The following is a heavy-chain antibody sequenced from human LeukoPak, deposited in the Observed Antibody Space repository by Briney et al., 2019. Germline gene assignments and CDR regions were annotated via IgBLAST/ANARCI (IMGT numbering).Heavy chain of an antibody. CDR2: IYPGDSDT. Sequence: GESLKISCQGSGYSFTSYWIGWVRQMPGKGLEWMGIIYPGDSDTRYSPSFQGQVTISADKSISTAYLQWSSLKASDTAMYYCARRRSSSSRWFDPWGQGTLVTVSS. D-gene: IGHD6-6*01. V-gene: IGHV5-51*01. J-gene: IGHJ5*02. CDR1: GYSFTSYW. CDR3: ARRRSSSSRWFDP.